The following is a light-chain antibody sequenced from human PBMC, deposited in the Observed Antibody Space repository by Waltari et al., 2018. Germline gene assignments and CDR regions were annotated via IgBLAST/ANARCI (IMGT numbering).Light chain of an antibody. Sequence: LQLTQSPSLLSASVGDRVTVTCRASQGIRSYLAWYQQKPGKAPKLLIYGAASLQSGVPSRFSGSGSGTEFTLTISGLQPEDFATYYCQQLNSYLSFGPGTKVDV. J-gene: IGKJ3*01. CDR1: QGIRSY. V-gene: IGKV1-9*01. CDR3: QQLNSYLS. CDR2: GAA.